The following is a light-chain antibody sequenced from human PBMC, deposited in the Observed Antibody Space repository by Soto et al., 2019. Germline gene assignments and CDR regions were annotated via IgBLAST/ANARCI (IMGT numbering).Light chain of an antibody. J-gene: IGKJ5*01. CDR2: AAS. Sequence: EVMLIQSPCTLSLSPGERATLSCRASQTMTRAYVAWYQQKPGQAPRLLIYAASYRATGISDKFSGSGSATDFTLTISRLEPEDFALYYCQQYGGSPITFGQGTRLEIK. CDR1: QTMTRAY. CDR3: QQYGGSPIT. V-gene: IGKV3-20*01.